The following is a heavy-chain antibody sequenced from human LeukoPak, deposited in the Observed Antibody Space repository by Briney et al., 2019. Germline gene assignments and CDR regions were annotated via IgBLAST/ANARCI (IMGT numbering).Heavy chain of an antibody. CDR1: GFTFSSYS. D-gene: IGHD6-6*01. J-gene: IGHJ4*02. V-gene: IGHV3-48*04. Sequence: GGSLRLSCAASGFTFSSYSMNWVRQAPGKGLEWVSYISSSSSTIYYADSVKGRFTISRDNAKNSLYLQMNSLRAEDTAVYYCARSEYKNPIDYWGQGTLVTVSS. CDR3: ARSEYKNPIDY. CDR2: ISSSSSTI.